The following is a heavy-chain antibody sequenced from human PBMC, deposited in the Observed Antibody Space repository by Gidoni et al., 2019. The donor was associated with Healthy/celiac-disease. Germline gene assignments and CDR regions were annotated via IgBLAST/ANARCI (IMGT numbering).Heavy chain of an antibody. V-gene: IGHV3-49*03. CDR2: IRRKAYGGTT. CDR1: GFTFGDYA. Sequence: EVQLVDSGRGLVQPGRSLRLSCTASGFTFGDYAMRWFHQAPGKGLEWVGFIRRKAYGGTTEYAASVKGRFTISRDDSKSIAYLQMNSLKTEDTAVYYCTRDLYYYYYYMDVWGKGTTVTVSS. CDR3: TRDLYYYYYYMDV. J-gene: IGHJ6*03.